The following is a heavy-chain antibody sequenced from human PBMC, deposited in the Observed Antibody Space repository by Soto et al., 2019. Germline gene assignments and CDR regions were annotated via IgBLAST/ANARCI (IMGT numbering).Heavy chain of an antibody. V-gene: IGHV1-69*02. CDR2: IIPILGIA. J-gene: IGHJ4*02. CDR1: GGTFSIYT. D-gene: IGHD3-16*01. Sequence: SVKVSCKASGGTFSIYTISWVRQAPGQGLEWMGRIIPILGIANYAQKFQGRVTITADKSTSTAYMELSSLRSEDTAVYYCARGIGYVLYFDYWGQGTLVTVSS. CDR3: ARGIGYVLYFDY.